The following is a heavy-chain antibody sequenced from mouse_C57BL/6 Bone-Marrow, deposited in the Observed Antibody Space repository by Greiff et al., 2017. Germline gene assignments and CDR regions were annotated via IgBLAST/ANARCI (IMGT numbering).Heavy chain of an antibody. V-gene: IGHV1-15*01. CDR3: TRRLWLRRKGVAY. CDR2: IDPDTGGT. Sequence: QVQLKQSGAELVRPGASVTLSCKASGYTFTDYEMHWVKQTPVHGLEWIGAIDPDTGGTAYNQKFKGKAILTADKSSSTAYMELRSLTSEDSAVYYCTRRLWLRRKGVAYWGQGTLVTVSA. J-gene: IGHJ3*01. CDR1: GYTFTDYE. D-gene: IGHD2-2*01.